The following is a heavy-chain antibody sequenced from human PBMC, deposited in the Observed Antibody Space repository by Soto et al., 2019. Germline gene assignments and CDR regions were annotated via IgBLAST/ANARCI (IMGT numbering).Heavy chain of an antibody. CDR3: AREVDSSGYYHYYFDY. CDR1: GFTFSSYG. V-gene: IGHV3-33*01. CDR2: IWYDGSNK. J-gene: IGHJ4*02. Sequence: QVQLVESGGGVVQPGRSLRLSCAASGFTFSSYGMHWVRQAPGTGLEWEAVIWYDGSNKYYADSVKGRFTISRDNSKNTLYLQMNSLRAEDTAVYYCAREVDSSGYYHYYFDYWGQGTLVTVSS. D-gene: IGHD3-22*01.